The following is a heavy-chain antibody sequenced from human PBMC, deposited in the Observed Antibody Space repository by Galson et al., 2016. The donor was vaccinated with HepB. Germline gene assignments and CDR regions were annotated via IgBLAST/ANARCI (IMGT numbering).Heavy chain of an antibody. Sequence: SLRLSCAASGFAVNTIYMSWVRQAPHKGLEWVSVIWPGGRTDYADSVEGRFTVSRDSSKNTVYLQMNALRAEDTAVYYCAKDRQGDSRFDVSGSPDYWGQGTLVTVSS. J-gene: IGHJ4*02. CDR2: IWPGGRT. V-gene: IGHV3-66*01. CDR1: GFAVNTIY. D-gene: IGHD1-26*01. CDR3: AKDRQGDSRFDVSGSPDY.